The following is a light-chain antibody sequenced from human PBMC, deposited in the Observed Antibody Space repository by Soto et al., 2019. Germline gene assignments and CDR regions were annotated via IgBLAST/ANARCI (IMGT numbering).Light chain of an antibody. Sequence: DIQMTQSPSTLSASVGDTVTITCRASQRISGWLAWQQHKTGKAPKLLIYDVSVVKRGVPPRFSGSGSGTGFTLTIVSLQPEDFATYYCQQYDSFSVTFGQGTTVDIK. CDR2: DVS. CDR3: QQYDSFSVT. V-gene: IGKV1-5*01. CDR1: QRISGW. J-gene: IGKJ1*01.